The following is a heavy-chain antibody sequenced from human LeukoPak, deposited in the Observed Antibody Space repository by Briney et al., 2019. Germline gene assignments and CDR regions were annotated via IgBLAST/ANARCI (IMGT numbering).Heavy chain of an antibody. CDR3: AKDRTQDIVVVPAARRYGYFDY. CDR2: ISGGGGGT. J-gene: IGHJ4*02. Sequence: GGSLRLSCAASGFIFSNYAMSWVRQAPGKGPEWVSGISGGGGGTYYADSVKGRFTISRDNSKNTLYLQMNSLRAEDTAVYYCAKDRTQDIVVVPAARRYGYFDYWGQGTLVTVSS. D-gene: IGHD2-2*01. V-gene: IGHV3-23*01. CDR1: GFIFSNYA.